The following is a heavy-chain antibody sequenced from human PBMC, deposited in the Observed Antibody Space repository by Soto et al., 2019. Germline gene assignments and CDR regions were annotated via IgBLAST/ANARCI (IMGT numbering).Heavy chain of an antibody. CDR1: GFTFSSYW. V-gene: IGHV3-74*01. CDR3: ARGASGSNSPFDY. D-gene: IGHD3-10*01. Sequence: EVQLVESGGGLVQPGGSLRLSCAASGFTFSSYWMHWVRQAPGKGLVWVSRIKTDGSSTTYADSVKGRFSISRDNAKNTLDLQMNSLRAEDTAVYYCARGASGSNSPFDYWGQGTLVTVSS. CDR2: IKTDGSST. J-gene: IGHJ4*02.